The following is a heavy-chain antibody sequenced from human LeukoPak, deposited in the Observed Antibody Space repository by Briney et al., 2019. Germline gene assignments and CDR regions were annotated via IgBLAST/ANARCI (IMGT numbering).Heavy chain of an antibody. J-gene: IGHJ4*02. D-gene: IGHD3-3*01. CDR3: ARDDGTGPPRRYDFWSGYGLRYVY. Sequence: SETLSLTCAVPGGSFSGYLWSWLRQPPGKGLEWVGEINYNGEITNYNPSLKSRVTISVDTSKNQFSLKLTSVTAADTAVYYCARDDGTGPPRRYDFWSGYGLRYVYWGQGTLVTVSS. V-gene: IGHV4-34*01. CDR1: GGSFSGYL. CDR2: INYNGEIT.